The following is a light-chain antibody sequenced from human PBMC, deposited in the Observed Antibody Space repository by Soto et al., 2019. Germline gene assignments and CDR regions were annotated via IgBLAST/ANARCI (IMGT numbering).Light chain of an antibody. V-gene: IGKV3-15*01. CDR1: QSVSSN. Sequence: EIVMTQSPATLSVSPGERATLSCRASQSVSSNLAWYQQKPGQAPRLLIHGASTRATGIPARFSGSGSGTEFTLTISSLQSEDFAFYYCQHYNNWPSLTFGGGTKVDIK. J-gene: IGKJ4*01. CDR2: GAS. CDR3: QHYNNWPSLT.